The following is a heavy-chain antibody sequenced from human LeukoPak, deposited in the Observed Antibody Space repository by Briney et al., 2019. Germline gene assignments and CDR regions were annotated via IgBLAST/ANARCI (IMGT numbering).Heavy chain of an antibody. Sequence: GGSLRLSCAASGFTFSNYGMHWVRQAPGKGLEWVALISFDGSQKYYADSVKGRFTISRGNSKSTVYLQMNSLRVEDAAVYYCSKDLTSDFGGDLDPWGQGTLVTVSS. CDR2: ISFDGSQK. J-gene: IGHJ5*02. V-gene: IGHV3-30*02. D-gene: IGHD3-10*01. CDR3: SKDLTSDFGGDLDP. CDR1: GFTFSNYG.